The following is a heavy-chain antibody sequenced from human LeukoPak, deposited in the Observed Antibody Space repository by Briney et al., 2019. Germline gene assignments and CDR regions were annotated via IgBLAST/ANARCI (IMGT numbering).Heavy chain of an antibody. V-gene: IGHV4-59*08. CDR3: AKLVSSDWVGY. D-gene: IGHD6-19*01. CDR1: GGSISSYY. Sequence: SETLSLTCTVSGGSISSYYWSWLRQPPGKGLEWIGYIYSSGITNYNPSLKSRVTMSVDTSKNRFSLKLTSVTAADTAVYYCAKLVSSDWVGYWGQGTLVTVSS. CDR2: IYSSGIT. J-gene: IGHJ4*02.